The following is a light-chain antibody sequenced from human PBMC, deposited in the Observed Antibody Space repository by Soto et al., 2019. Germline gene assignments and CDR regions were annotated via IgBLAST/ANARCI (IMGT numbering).Light chain of an antibody. CDR2: DVS. J-gene: IGKJ1*01. CDR1: ESVTNY. V-gene: IGKV3-11*01. CDR3: QQRSDWPWT. Sequence: ENLLTQSPATLSLSPGERGTLSCRASESVTNYLAWYQQKPGQAPRLLVYDVSNRATGIPARFSGGGSGTDFTLTISNLEPEDFAVYYCQQRSDWPWTFGQGTKVDIK.